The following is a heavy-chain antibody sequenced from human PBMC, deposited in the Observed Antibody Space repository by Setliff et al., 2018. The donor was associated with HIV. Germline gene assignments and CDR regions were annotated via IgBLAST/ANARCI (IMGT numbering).Heavy chain of an antibody. CDR3: TNRGGSGTNVGNWFDP. Sequence: GASVKVSCKASGDNFNNVAFNWVRQAPGQGLEWMGGILPIFGATDYARKFQGRLTLTAVQSENSVYMELSSLRSDDTAVYYCTNRGGSGTNVGNWFDPWGQGTLVTV. D-gene: IGHD3-10*01. J-gene: IGHJ5*02. CDR2: ILPIFGAT. V-gene: IGHV1-69*13. CDR1: GDNFNNVA.